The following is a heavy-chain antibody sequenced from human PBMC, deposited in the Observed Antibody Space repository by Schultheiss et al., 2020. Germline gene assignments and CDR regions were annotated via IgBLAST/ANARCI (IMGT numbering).Heavy chain of an antibody. CDR2: IWYDGSNK. CDR1: GFTFSIYA. CDR3: ASYGVTTVTTYGGDAFDI. Sequence: GGSLRLSCAASGFTFSIYAMSWVRQAPGRGLEWVAVIWYDGSNKYYADSVKGRFTISRDNAKNSLYLQMNSLRAEDTAVYYCASYGVTTVTTYGGDAFDIWGQGTMVTVSS. D-gene: IGHD4-17*01. J-gene: IGHJ3*02. V-gene: IGHV3-33*08.